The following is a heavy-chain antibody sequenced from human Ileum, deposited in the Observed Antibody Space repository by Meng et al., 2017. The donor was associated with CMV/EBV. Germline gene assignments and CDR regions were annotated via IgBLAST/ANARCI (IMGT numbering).Heavy chain of an antibody. Sequence: ESLSLSCAPSGLTVSSKYMSWVRQAPGKGLEWDSVIYSGGSTYNAASVKGRFANSRDNPKNTLYLHMNSLRAEDTAVYYCAIHPSVTGYYYGMDVWGQGTTVTVSS. CDR3: AIHPSVTGYYYGMDV. D-gene: IGHD5/OR15-5a*01. CDR2: IYSGGST. J-gene: IGHJ6*02. V-gene: IGHV3-53*01. CDR1: GLTVSSKY.